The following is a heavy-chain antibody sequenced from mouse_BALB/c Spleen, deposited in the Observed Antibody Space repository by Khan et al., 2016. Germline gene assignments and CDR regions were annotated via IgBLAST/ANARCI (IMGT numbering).Heavy chain of an antibody. Sequence: VQLQQSGPELVKPGASVKISCKASGYTFTDYNMHWVKQSHGKSLEWIGYIYPYNGGTGYDQKFKSKATLTVDNSSSTAYMELRSLTSEDSAVYYWAPANWAWFAYWGQGTLVTVSA. D-gene: IGHD4-1*01. CDR2: IYPYNGGT. CDR3: APANWAWFAY. J-gene: IGHJ3*01. V-gene: IGHV1S29*02. CDR1: GYTFTDYN.